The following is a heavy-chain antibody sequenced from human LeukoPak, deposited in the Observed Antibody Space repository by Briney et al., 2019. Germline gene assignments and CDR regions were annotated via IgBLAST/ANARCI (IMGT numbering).Heavy chain of an antibody. CDR1: GYIFTNYY. V-gene: IGHV1-46*01. D-gene: IGHD6-13*01. Sequence: ASVKVSCKASGYIFTNYYMHWVRQAPGLGLEWMGMINPSGGSTRYAQKFQGRVAMTRDTSTSTVYMELSGLRSDDTAVYYCARRVGSSWYLVRYYYYYMDVWGKGTTVTVSS. CDR3: ARRVGSSWYLVRYYYYYMDV. J-gene: IGHJ6*03. CDR2: INPSGGST.